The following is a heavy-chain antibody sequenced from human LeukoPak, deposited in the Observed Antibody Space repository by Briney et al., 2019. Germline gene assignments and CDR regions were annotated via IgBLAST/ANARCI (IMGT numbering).Heavy chain of an antibody. CDR2: INPNSGGT. Sequence: ASVKVSCKASGYTFTGYYMHWARQAPGQGLEWMGWINPNSGGTNYAQKFQGRVTMTRDTSISTAYMELSRLRSDDTAVYYCARTDDILTGYHNYFDYWGQGTLVTVSS. D-gene: IGHD3-9*01. CDR1: GYTFTGYY. CDR3: ARTDDILTGYHNYFDY. J-gene: IGHJ4*02. V-gene: IGHV1-2*02.